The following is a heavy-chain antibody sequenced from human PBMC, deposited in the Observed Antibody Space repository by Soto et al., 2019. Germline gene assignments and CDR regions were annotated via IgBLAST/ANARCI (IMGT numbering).Heavy chain of an antibody. Sequence: QVQLVQSGAEVKKPGASVKVSCKASGYTFTSYGISWVRQAPGQGLEWMGWFSAYNGNTNYAQKLQGRVTMTTDTSTSTAYMELRSLRSDDTAVYYCASTNAGSYYYYYYGMDVWGQGTTVTVSS. J-gene: IGHJ6*02. V-gene: IGHV1-18*01. CDR3: ASTNAGSYYYYYYGMDV. D-gene: IGHD3-10*01. CDR1: GYTFTSYG. CDR2: FSAYNGNT.